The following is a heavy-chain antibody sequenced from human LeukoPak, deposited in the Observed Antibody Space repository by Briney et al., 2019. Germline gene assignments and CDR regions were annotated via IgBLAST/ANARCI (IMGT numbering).Heavy chain of an antibody. J-gene: IGHJ4*02. CDR1: RFTFSVFE. CDR3: ARGWGE. Sequence: PGGSLRLSCAASRFTFSVFEMNWVRQAPGKGLEWVSYISSTGSWTFYADSVKGRFTISRDNAKSSLYLQMNSLRVEDTAVYYRARGWGEGGQGTLVTVSS. D-gene: IGHD3-10*01. V-gene: IGHV3-48*03. CDR2: ISSTGSWT.